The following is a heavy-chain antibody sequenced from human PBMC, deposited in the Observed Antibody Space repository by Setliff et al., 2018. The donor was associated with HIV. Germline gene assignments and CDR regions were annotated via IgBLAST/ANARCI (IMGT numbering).Heavy chain of an antibody. Sequence: ASVKVSCKASGYTFTGYYMHWVRQAPGQGLEWMGWINPNNGGTNYAQKFQGRVTMTRDTSISTAYMELSRLRSEDTAVYYCARAGYHDSSGYLGPDYYYMDVWGKGTTVTVSS. CDR1: GYTFTGYY. J-gene: IGHJ6*03. CDR2: INPNNGGT. CDR3: ARAGYHDSSGYLGPDYYYMDV. V-gene: IGHV1-2*02. D-gene: IGHD3-22*01.